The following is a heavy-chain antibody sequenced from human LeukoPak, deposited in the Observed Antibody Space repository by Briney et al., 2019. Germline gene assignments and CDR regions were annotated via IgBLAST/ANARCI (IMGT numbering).Heavy chain of an antibody. Sequence: GGSLRLSCAASGFTFSSYAMSWVRQAPGKGLEWVSAISGSGGSTYYADSVKGRFTVSRDNSKNTLYLQMNSLRAEDTAVYYCAKRVNYYDSSGSSYWYFDLWGRGTLVTVSS. D-gene: IGHD3-22*01. CDR1: GFTFSSYA. CDR3: AKRVNYYDSSGSSYWYFDL. J-gene: IGHJ2*01. V-gene: IGHV3-23*01. CDR2: ISGSGGST.